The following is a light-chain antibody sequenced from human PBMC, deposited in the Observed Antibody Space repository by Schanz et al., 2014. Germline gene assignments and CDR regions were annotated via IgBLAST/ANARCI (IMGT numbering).Light chain of an antibody. CDR3: QQYGSSPP. CDR1: QSVSRNY. J-gene: IGKJ4*02. CDR2: DAS. V-gene: IGKV3-20*01. Sequence: EIVLTQSPGTLSLSPGERATLSCRASQSVSRNYLAWYQQKPGQAPRLLIYDASNRATGIPARFSGSGSGTDFTLTISRLEPEDFAVYYCQQYGSSPPFGGGTKVEIK.